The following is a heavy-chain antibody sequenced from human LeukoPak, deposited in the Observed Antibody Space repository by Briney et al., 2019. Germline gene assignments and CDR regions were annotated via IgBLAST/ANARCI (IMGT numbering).Heavy chain of an antibody. Sequence: GGSLRLSCAASGFTFSSYAMSWVRQAPGKGLEWVSGISGSADNTYYSDSVKGRFTISRDNSKDTLYLQMNSLRADDTAVYYCAGELGYSFDYWGQGTLVTVSS. J-gene: IGHJ4*02. V-gene: IGHV3-23*01. CDR1: GFTFSSYA. CDR3: AGELGYSFDY. D-gene: IGHD5-18*01. CDR2: ISGSADNT.